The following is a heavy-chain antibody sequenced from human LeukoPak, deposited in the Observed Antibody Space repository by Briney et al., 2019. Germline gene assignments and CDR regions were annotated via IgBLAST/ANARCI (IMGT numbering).Heavy chain of an antibody. Sequence: GESLKISCKGSGYSFTSYWIGWGRQMPGKGLEWMGIIYPGDSDTRYSPSFQGQVTISADKSISTAYLQWSSLKASDTAMYYCARRPYCSSTSCYVANWFDPWGQGTLVTVSS. J-gene: IGHJ5*02. D-gene: IGHD2-2*01. CDR1: GYSFTSYW. CDR2: IYPGDSDT. V-gene: IGHV5-51*01. CDR3: ARRPYCSSTSCYVANWFDP.